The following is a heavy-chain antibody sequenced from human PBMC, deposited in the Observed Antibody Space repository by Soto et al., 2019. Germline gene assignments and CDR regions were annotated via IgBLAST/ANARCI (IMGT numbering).Heavy chain of an antibody. D-gene: IGHD6-6*01. J-gene: IGHJ4*02. Sequence: SETLSLTCTVSGGSISSYYWSWIRQPPGKGLELIGYIYDSGSTNYNPSLKSRVTISVDTSKNQFSLNLTSVTAADTAVYYCAAPPRYWGQGTLVTVSS. CDR3: AAPPRY. CDR2: IYDSGST. CDR1: GGSISSYY. V-gene: IGHV4-59*01.